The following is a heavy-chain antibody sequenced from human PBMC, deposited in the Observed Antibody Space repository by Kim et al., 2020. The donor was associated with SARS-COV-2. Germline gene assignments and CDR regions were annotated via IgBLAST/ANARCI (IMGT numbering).Heavy chain of an antibody. V-gene: IGHV4-61*01. CDR1: GGSVSSGSYY. D-gene: IGHD3-9*01. J-gene: IGHJ4*02. Sequence: SETLSLTCTVSGGSVSSGSYYWSWIRQPPGKGLEWIGYIYYSGSTNYNPSLKSRVTISVDTSKNQFSLKLSSVTAADTAVYYCVRMQNYDILTGYSLFDYWGQGTLVTVSS. CDR2: IYYSGST. CDR3: VRMQNYDILTGYSLFDY.